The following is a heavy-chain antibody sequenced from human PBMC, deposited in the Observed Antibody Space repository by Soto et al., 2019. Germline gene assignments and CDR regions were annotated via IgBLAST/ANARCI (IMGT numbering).Heavy chain of an antibody. CDR1: GFILSNYG. V-gene: IGHV3-30*18. D-gene: IGHD1-26*01. CDR3: AKSSGGSYQDFDY. J-gene: IGHJ4*02. CDR2: ISSNGIIT. Sequence: QGQLVESGGGVVHPGRSLRLSCAGTGFILSNYGMHWVRQAPGKGLEWVAVISSNGIITYADSVKGRFTISRDNSKNTVNLQMNSLRAEDTGLYYCAKSSGGSYQDFDYWGQGTLVTVSS.